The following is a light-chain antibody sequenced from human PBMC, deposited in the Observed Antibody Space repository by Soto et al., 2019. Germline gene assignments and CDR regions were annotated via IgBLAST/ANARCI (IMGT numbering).Light chain of an antibody. CDR2: DAS. CDR1: QSVSTS. Sequence: ETVLTQSPVTLSLSPGERATLSCRASQSVSTSLAWYQQKPGQAPRLLIYDASDRPPGVPPRFSGSGSGTEFTLTISSLQSEDFAVYYCQQYNNWPFTFGQGTRLEIK. J-gene: IGKJ5*01. CDR3: QQYNNWPFT. V-gene: IGKV3-11*01.